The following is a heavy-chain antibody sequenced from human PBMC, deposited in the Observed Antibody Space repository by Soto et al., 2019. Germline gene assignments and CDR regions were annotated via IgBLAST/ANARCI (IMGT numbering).Heavy chain of an antibody. J-gene: IGHJ4*02. V-gene: IGHV4-39*01. D-gene: IGHD5-18*01. Sequence: QLQLQESGPGLVKPSETLSLTCTVSGGSISSSSYYWGWILQPPGKGLEWIGGIYYSGSTYYNPSLKSRVTISVDTSKNQFSLKLSSVTAADTAVYYCATSRGYSYGYLWGQGTLVTVSS. CDR1: GGSISSSSYY. CDR3: ATSRGYSYGYL. CDR2: IYYSGST.